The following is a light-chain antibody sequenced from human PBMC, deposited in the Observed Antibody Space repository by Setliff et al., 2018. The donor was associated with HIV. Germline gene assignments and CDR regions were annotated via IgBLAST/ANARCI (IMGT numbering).Light chain of an antibody. J-gene: IGLJ1*01. CDR3: QTYDSRLNAYV. CDR1: SDDVGGSNY. V-gene: IGLV2-14*01. CDR2: EVT. Sequence: QSALTQPASMSGSPGQSITISCTGSSDDVGGSNYVSWYQQHPGKAPKLIIYEVTVRPSGVPDRFSGSKSGTSASLAITGLQAEDEADYYCQTYDSRLNAYVFGTGTKVTVL.